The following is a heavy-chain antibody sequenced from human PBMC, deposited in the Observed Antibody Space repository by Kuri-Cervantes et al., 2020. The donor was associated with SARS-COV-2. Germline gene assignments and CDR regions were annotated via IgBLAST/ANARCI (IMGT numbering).Heavy chain of an antibody. J-gene: IGHJ6*02. CDR1: GYTFTSYD. D-gene: IGHD2-2*01. V-gene: IGHV1-8*01. Sequence: ASVKVSCKASGYTFTSYDINWVRQATGQGLEWMGWMNPNSGNTGYAQKFQGRVTMTRNTSISTAYMELSSLRSEDTAVYYCARSDCSSTSCYYYYYGMDVWGQGTTVTVFS. CDR2: MNPNSGNT. CDR3: ARSDCSSTSCYYYYYGMDV.